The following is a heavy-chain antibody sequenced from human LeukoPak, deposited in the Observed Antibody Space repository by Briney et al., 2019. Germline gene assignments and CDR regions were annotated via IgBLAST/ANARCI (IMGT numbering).Heavy chain of an antibody. CDR2: ISGSGGST. J-gene: IGHJ4*02. CDR1: GFTFSSYA. CDR3: ARDRGDSSGWPIIDY. D-gene: IGHD6-19*01. Sequence: SGGSLRLSCAASGFTFSSYAMSWVRQAPGKGLEWVSAISGSGGSTYYADSVKGRFTISRDNSKNTLYLQMNSLRAEDTAVYYCARDRGDSSGWPIIDYWGQGTLVTVSS. V-gene: IGHV3-23*01.